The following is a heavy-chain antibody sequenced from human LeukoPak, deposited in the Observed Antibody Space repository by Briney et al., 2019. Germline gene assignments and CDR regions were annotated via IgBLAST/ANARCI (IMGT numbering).Heavy chain of an antibody. CDR2: ISSSGSTI. Sequence: GGSLRLSCAASGFTFSSYEMNWVRQAPGKGLEWVSYISSSGSTIYYADSVKGRFTISRDNAKNSLYLQMNSLRAEDTAVYYCARGGYDYVWGSYRYTCYFDYWGQGTLVTVSS. CDR1: GFTFSSYE. V-gene: IGHV3-48*03. J-gene: IGHJ4*02. CDR3: ARGGYDYVWGSYRYTCYFDY. D-gene: IGHD3-16*02.